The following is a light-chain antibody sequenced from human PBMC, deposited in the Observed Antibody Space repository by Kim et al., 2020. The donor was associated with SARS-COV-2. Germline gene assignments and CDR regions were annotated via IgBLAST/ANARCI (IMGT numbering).Light chain of an antibody. Sequence: LSLYPGERATLSCRASQSVSSYLAWYQQKPGQAPRLLIYDASNRATGIPARFSGSGSGTDFTLTISSLEPEDFAVYYCQQRSNWPLTFGGGTKVEIK. CDR1: QSVSSY. J-gene: IGKJ4*01. CDR2: DAS. CDR3: QQRSNWPLT. V-gene: IGKV3-11*01.